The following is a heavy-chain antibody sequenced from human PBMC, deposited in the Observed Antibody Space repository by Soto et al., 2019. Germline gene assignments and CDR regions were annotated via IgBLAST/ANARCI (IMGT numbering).Heavy chain of an antibody. CDR3: ATARIDS. V-gene: IGHV3-7*03. J-gene: IGHJ4*02. CDR1: GFTFNRNW. Sequence: GGSLRLSCAASGFTFNRNWMTWVRQAPGKGLEWVATVKEDGSEKYYGDSVKGRFSISSDNAKNSVFLQMDSLRVEDTAIYYCATARIDSWGQGIQVTVSS. CDR2: VKEDGSEK.